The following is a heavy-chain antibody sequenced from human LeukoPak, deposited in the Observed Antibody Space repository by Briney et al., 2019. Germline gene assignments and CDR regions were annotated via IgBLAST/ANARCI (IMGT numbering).Heavy chain of an antibody. V-gene: IGHV5-51*01. J-gene: IGHJ6*02. CDR1: GYRFTNSW. Sequence: GESLKISCKGSGYRFTNSWIAWVRPMPGKGLEWMGIIYPADSDTRYSPSFQGQVTISADKSISTAYLQCSSLKASDTAMYFCARVGVSSYGMDVWGQGATVTVSS. D-gene: IGHD1-26*01. CDR2: IYPADSDT. CDR3: ARVGVSSYGMDV.